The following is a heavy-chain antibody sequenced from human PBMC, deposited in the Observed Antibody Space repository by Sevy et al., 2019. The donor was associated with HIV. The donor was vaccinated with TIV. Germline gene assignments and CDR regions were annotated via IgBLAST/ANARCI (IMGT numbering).Heavy chain of an antibody. V-gene: IGHV3-30*04. CDR2: ISYHGRNQ. CDR3: ARKQFVPPFDY. J-gene: IGHJ4*02. CDR1: GFTFSDYA. Sequence: GGSLRLSCAASGFTFSDYAIHWVRQAPGKGLEWLAVISYHGRNQFYADSVRGRFTISRDDSKNTVYLQMNSLRPDDSAVYYCARKQFVPPFDYWGQGTLVTVSS. D-gene: IGHD6-6*01.